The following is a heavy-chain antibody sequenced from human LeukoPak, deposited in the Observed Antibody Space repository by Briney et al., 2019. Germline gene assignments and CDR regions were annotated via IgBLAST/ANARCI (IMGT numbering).Heavy chain of an antibody. D-gene: IGHD3/OR15-3a*01. CDR2: LSDSGGRT. CDR1: GFTFSSYA. Sequence: GGSLRLSCAASGFTFSSYAMGWVRQAPGKGLEWVSALSDSGGRTYYADSVKGRFTISRDNSKNTLYLQMHSLRAEDTAVYYCAKVATWTHFDYWGQGTLVTVSS. V-gene: IGHV3-23*01. J-gene: IGHJ4*02. CDR3: AKVATWTHFDY.